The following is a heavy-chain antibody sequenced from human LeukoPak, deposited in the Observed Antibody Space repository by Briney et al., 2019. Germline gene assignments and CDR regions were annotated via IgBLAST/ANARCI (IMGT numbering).Heavy chain of an antibody. J-gene: IGHJ3*02. CDR1: GGSFSGYY. V-gene: IGHV4-34*01. D-gene: IGHD3-10*01. Sequence: SETLSLTCAVYGGSFSGYYWSWICQPPGKGLEWIGEINHSGSTNYNPSLKSRVTISVDTSKNQFSLKLSSVTAADTAVYYCAREGLMVRGGNDALDIWGQGTMVTVSS. CDR2: INHSGST. CDR3: AREGLMVRGGNDALDI.